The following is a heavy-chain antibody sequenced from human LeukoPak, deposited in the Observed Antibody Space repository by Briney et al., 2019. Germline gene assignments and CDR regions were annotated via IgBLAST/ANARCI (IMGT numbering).Heavy chain of an antibody. CDR3: ATSGEGGHFDY. Sequence: SQTLSLTCTVSGGPISSGDYYWSWIRQPPGKGLEWIGYIYYSGSTYYNPSLKSRVTISVDTSKNQFSLKLSSVTAADTAVYYCATSGEGGHFDYWGQGTLVTVSS. CDR1: GGPISSGDYY. V-gene: IGHV4-30-4*01. CDR2: IYYSGST. D-gene: IGHD3-10*01. J-gene: IGHJ4*02.